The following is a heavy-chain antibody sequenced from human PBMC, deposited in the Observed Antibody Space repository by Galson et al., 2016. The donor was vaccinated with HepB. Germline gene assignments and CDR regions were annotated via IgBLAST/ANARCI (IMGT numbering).Heavy chain of an antibody. V-gene: IGHV1-18*01. Sequence: SVKVSCKASGYTFSAYHIKWVRQAPGQGLEWLGWISTYNGNTKFAQKIQDRVTMTRDTSTSTAYMELRGLRSDDTAVYYCARGTVMAYSSSTFFDYWGQGTPVTVSS. D-gene: IGHD6-6*01. J-gene: IGHJ4*02. CDR2: ISTYNGNT. CDR3: ARGTVMAYSSSTFFDY. CDR1: GYTFSAYH.